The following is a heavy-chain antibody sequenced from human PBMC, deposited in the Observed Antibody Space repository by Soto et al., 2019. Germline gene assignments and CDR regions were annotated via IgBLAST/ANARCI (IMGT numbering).Heavy chain of an antibody. CDR3: ARDRGGYDRLYYYHGMDV. J-gene: IGHJ6*02. D-gene: IGHD5-12*01. V-gene: IGHV3-11*06. CDR2: ISSSSGST. Sequence: GGSLRLSCAASGFTFSDYYMSWIRQAPGKGLEYISYISSSSGSTNYADSVKGRFTISKDNAKNSLYLQMSSLRAEDTAVYYCARDRGGYDRLYYYHGMDVWGQGTTVTVSS. CDR1: GFTFSDYY.